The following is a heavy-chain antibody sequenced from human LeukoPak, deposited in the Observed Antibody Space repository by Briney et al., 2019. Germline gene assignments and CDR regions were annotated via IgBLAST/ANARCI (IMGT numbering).Heavy chain of an antibody. V-gene: IGHV4-59*08. Sequence: SETLSLTCTVSGGSICSYYWSWIRQPPGKGLEWIGYIYYSGSTNYNPSLKSRVTISVDTSKNQFSLKLSSVTAADTAVYYCAGITMVRQNAFDIWGQGTMVTVSS. CDR1: GGSICSYY. CDR2: IYYSGST. CDR3: AGITMVRQNAFDI. D-gene: IGHD3-10*01. J-gene: IGHJ3*02.